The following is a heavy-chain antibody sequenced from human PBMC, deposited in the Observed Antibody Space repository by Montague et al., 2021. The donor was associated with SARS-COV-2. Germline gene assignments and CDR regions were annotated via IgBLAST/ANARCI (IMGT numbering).Heavy chain of an antibody. CDR2: IYNSGST. CDR3: ARVGRGSSWYEVALDI. V-gene: IGHV4-59*01. J-gene: IGHJ3*02. CDR1: GSSISRYS. D-gene: IGHD6-13*01. Sequence: SETLSLTCTVSGSSISRYSWTWIRQPPGKGLEWIGYIYNSGSTNYNPSLTSRVTISVDTSKNQFSLKLSSVAAADTAAYYCARVGRGSSWYEVALDIWGQGTMVTVSS.